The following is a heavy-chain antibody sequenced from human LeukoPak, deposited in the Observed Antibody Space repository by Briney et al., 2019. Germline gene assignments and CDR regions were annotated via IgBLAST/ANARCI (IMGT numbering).Heavy chain of an antibody. CDR3: ARGRGYSSGWKRNDY. J-gene: IGHJ4*02. D-gene: IGHD6-19*01. Sequence: PSETLSLTCAVYGGSFSGYYWSWIRQPPGKGLEWIGEINHSGSTNYNPSLKSRVTISVDTSKNQFSLKLSSVTAADTAVYYCARGRGYSSGWKRNDYWGQGTLVTVSS. V-gene: IGHV4-34*01. CDR1: GGSFSGYY. CDR2: INHSGST.